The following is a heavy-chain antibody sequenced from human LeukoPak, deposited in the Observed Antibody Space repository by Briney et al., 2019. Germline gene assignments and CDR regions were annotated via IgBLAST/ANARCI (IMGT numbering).Heavy chain of an antibody. V-gene: IGHV3-74*01. Sequence: GGSLRLSCAASGFSFSSYWMHWVRQAPGKGLVWVSRINSDGSSTTYADSVKGRFTISRDNAKKTLYLQMNSLRAEDTAVYYCARGDSSSWPYFDFWGQGTLVTVSS. D-gene: IGHD6-13*01. CDR2: INSDGSST. CDR3: ARGDSSSWPYFDF. J-gene: IGHJ4*02. CDR1: GFSFSSYW.